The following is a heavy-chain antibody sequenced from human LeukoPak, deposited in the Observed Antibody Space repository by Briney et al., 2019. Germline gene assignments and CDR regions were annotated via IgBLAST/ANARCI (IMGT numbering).Heavy chain of an antibody. Sequence: GSLRLSCAASGFTFSSSSISWIRQSPGKGLEWIGEINHSGSTNYNPSLKSRVTISVDTSKNQFSLKLSSVTAADTAVYYCVRGRGPRAVANRALEYWGQGTLVTVSS. J-gene: IGHJ4*02. CDR1: GFTFSSSS. V-gene: IGHV4-34*01. CDR3: VRGRGPRAVANRALEY. CDR2: INHSGST. D-gene: IGHD6-19*01.